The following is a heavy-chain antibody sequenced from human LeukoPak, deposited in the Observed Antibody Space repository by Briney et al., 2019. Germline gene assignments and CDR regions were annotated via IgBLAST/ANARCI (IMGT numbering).Heavy chain of an antibody. D-gene: IGHD3-22*01. CDR2: IYHRGST. CDR3: ARETYYYDSSGPL. J-gene: IGHJ4*02. V-gene: IGHV4-38-2*01. Sequence: SETLSLTCAGSGYSISSGYYWGWIRQPPGKGLEWIGSIYHRGSTYYNPSLKSRVTISVDTSKNQISLKLSSVTAADTAVYYCARETYYYDSSGPLWGQGTLVTVSS. CDR1: GYSISSGYY.